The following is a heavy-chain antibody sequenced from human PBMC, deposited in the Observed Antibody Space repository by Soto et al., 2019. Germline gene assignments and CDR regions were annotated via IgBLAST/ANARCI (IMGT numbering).Heavy chain of an antibody. J-gene: IGHJ4*02. CDR2: ISYDGSSK. V-gene: IGHV3-30-3*01. Sequence: PGGSLRLSCAASGFIFSSYALHWVRQAPGKGLEWVAVISYDGSSKYYADSVKGRFTISRDNSKNTQYLQMNSLRAEDTAMYYCARIFDKFQLPQVHWGQGTLVIVSS. D-gene: IGHD2-2*01. CDR3: ARIFDKFQLPQVH. CDR1: GFIFSSYA.